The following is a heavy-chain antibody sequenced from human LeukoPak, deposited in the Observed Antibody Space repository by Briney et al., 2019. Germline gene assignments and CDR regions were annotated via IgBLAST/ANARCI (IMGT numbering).Heavy chain of an antibody. CDR3: ARGVATYYYDSSGYYIHDAFDI. V-gene: IGHV1-2*04. D-gene: IGHD3-22*01. J-gene: IGHJ3*02. CDR2: INPNSGGT. Sequence: ASVKVSCKASGYTFTGYYMHWVRQAPGQGLEWMGWINPNSGGTNYAQKFQGWVTMTRETSISTAYMELSRLRSDDTAVYYCARGVATYYYDSSGYYIHDAFDIWGQGTMVTVSS. CDR1: GYTFTGYY.